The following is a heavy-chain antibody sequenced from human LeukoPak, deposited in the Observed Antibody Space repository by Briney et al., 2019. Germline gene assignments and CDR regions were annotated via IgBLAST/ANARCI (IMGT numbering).Heavy chain of an antibody. J-gene: IGHJ4*02. CDR3: AKDKGGIAVAGTERYFDY. CDR1: VFTFYDYA. Sequence: GGSLRLSCAASVFTFYDYAMHWVRQAPGKGLEWVSGIRWYSGSIGYADSVKGRFTISRDNAKNSLYLQMNSLRAEDTALYYCAKDKGGIAVAGTERYFDYWGQGTLVTVSS. CDR2: IRWYSGSI. D-gene: IGHD6-19*01. V-gene: IGHV3-9*01.